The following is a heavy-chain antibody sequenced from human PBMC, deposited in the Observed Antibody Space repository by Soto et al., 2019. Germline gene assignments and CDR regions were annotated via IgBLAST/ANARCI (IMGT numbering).Heavy chain of an antibody. D-gene: IGHD4-17*01. J-gene: IGHJ4*02. CDR2: INPNSGGT. V-gene: IGHV1-2*04. CDR1: GYTFTGYY. CDR3: ARGYDYGDTFDY. Sequence: ASVKVSCKASGYTFTGYYMHWVRQAPGQGLEWMGWINPNSGGTNYAQKFQGWVTMTRDTSVSTAYMELSRLRSDDTAVYYCARGYDYGDTFDYWGQGTLVTVSS.